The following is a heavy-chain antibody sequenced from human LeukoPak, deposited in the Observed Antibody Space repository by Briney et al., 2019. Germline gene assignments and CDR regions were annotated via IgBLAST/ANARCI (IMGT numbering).Heavy chain of an antibody. Sequence: SETLSLTCTVPGGSISSYYWSWIRQPPGKGLEWIGYIYYSGSTNYNPSLKSRVTISVATSKNHFSLKLSSVTAADTAVYYCARTGGSFYFYYYMDVWGKGTTVTVSS. J-gene: IGHJ6*03. CDR3: ARTGGSFYFYYYMDV. CDR1: GGSISSYY. D-gene: IGHD1-26*01. CDR2: IYYSGST. V-gene: IGHV4-59*12.